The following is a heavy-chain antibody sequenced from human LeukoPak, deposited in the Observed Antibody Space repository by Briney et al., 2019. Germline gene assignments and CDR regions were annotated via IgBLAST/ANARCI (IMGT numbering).Heavy chain of an antibody. CDR3: ARSLEYDFRSLAN. CDR2: IYYSGST. D-gene: IGHD3-3*01. J-gene: IGHJ4*02. V-gene: IGHV4-59*01. CDR1: GGSISSYY. Sequence: PSETLSLTCAVSGGSISSYYWSWIRQPPGKGLEWIGYIYYSGSTNYNPSLKSRVTISVDTSKNQFSLKLSSVTAADTAVYYCARSLEYDFRSLANWGQGTLVTVSS.